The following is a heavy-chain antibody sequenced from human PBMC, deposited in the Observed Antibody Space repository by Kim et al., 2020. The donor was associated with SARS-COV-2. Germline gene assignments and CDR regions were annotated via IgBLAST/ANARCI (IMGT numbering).Heavy chain of an antibody. J-gene: IGHJ4*02. V-gene: IGHV3-23*01. D-gene: IGHD3-3*01. Sequence: GGSLRLSCAASGFTFSSYAMSWVRQAPGKGLEWVSAISGSGGSTYYADSVKGRFTISRDNSKNTLYLQMNSLRAEDTAVYYCAKDMTFGSWDFWSGYYSKREPQPSMGASTWGQGTLVTVSS. CDR2: ISGSGGST. CDR3: AKDMTFGSWDFWSGYYSKREPQPSMGAST. CDR1: GFTFSSYA.